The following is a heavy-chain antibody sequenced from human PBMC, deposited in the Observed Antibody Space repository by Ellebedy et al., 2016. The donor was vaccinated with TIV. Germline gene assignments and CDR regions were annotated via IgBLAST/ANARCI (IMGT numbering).Heavy chain of an antibody. Sequence: GGSLRLSCAASGFTVSSNYMSWVRQAPGRRLEWVSTIYSSGGTYYAGSVKGRFTISRDNSKNTLYLQMNSLRAEDTAVYYCAGGISVAGTSLGFWGQGTLVTVSS. CDR2: IYSSGGT. CDR3: AGGISVAGTSLGF. CDR1: GFTVSSNY. D-gene: IGHD6-19*01. V-gene: IGHV3-53*01. J-gene: IGHJ4*02.